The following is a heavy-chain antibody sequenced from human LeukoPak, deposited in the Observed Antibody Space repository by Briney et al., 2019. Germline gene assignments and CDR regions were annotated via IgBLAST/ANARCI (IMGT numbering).Heavy chain of an antibody. D-gene: IGHD5-18*01. CDR1: GGSISSYY. J-gene: IGHJ4*02. CDR2: IYYSGST. Sequence: SETLSLTCTVSGGSISSYYWSWIRQPPGKGLEWIGYIYYSGSTNYNPSLKSRVTISVDMSKNQFSLKLSSVTAADTAVYYCARGGGYSYGYYFDYWGQGTLVTVSS. CDR3: ARGGGYSYGYYFDY. V-gene: IGHV4-59*01.